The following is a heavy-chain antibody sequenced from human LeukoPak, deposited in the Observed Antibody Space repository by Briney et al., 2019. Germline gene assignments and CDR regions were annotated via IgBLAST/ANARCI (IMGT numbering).Heavy chain of an antibody. CDR3: AKWGDAFDL. J-gene: IGHJ3*01. CDR2: IYTSGST. D-gene: IGHD2-8*01. V-gene: IGHV4-4*09. Sequence: PPETLSLTCSVSGGSITYYYCNWIRQAPGKGLEWIGYIYTSGSTNYNPSLKSRVTMSVDTSNNQVSLKLSSVTAADTAVCYCAKWGDAFDLWGQGTMVTVSS. CDR1: GGSITYYY.